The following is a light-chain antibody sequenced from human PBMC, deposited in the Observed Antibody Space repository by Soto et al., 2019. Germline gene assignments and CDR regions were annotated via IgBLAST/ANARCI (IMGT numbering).Light chain of an antibody. CDR1: SSDVGGYNY. Sequence: QSALTQPASVSGSPGQSITISCTGTSSDVGGYNYVSWYQQHPGKAPKLVIYEVNDRPSGVSIRFSGSKSGNRASLTISGLRAEDEADYYCSLYTISRVFGGGTKLTVL. J-gene: IGLJ3*02. V-gene: IGLV2-14*01. CDR2: EVN. CDR3: SLYTISRV.